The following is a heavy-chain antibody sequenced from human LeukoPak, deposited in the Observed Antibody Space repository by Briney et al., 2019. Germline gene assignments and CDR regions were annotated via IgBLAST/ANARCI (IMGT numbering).Heavy chain of an antibody. J-gene: IGHJ4*02. V-gene: IGHV1-2*06. Sequence: ASVKVSCKASGYTFTAYYMHWVRQVPGQGLEWMGRINPNSGDTDYAQKFQGRVIMTRDTSISTAYMEVSRLRSDDTAVYYCARGSQTNYWGQGTLVTVSS. CDR3: ARGSQTNY. CDR1: GYTFTAYY. D-gene: IGHD1-14*01. CDR2: INPNSGDT.